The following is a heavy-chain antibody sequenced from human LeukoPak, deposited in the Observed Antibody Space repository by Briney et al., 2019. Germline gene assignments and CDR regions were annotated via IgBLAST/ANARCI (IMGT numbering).Heavy chain of an antibody. V-gene: IGHV3-23*01. CDR1: GFTFSSYA. J-gene: IGHJ4*02. D-gene: IGHD5-18*01. CDR3: AKASYGYPGDDY. CDR2: ISGSGGST. Sequence: GGSLRLSCAASGFTFSSYAMSWVRQASGKGLEWVSAISGSGGSTYYADSVKGRFTISRDNSKNTLHLQMNSLRAEDTAVYYCAKASYGYPGDDYWGQGTLVTVSS.